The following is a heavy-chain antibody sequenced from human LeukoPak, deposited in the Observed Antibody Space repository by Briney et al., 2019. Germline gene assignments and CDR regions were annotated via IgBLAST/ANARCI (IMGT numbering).Heavy chain of an antibody. D-gene: IGHD4-17*01. J-gene: IGHJ4*02. CDR2: ISSSGSSI. CDR1: RFTFSDYS. Sequence: GGSLRLSCAASRFTFSDYSMNWVRQAPGKGLEWVSTISSSGSSIFYAASVKGRFTISRDNARNSLYLQMNSLRAEDTDVYYCARVSDYGDFFDYWGQGTLVTVSS. CDR3: ARVSDYGDFFDY. V-gene: IGHV3-21*04.